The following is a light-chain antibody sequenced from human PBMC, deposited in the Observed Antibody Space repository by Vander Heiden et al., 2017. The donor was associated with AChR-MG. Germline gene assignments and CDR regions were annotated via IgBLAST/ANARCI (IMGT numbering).Light chain of an antibody. V-gene: IGKV1-5*03. CDR1: QSISSW. Sequence: IQMTQSPSTLSASVGDRVTITCRASQSISSWLAWYQQKPGKAPKLLIYKASSLESGVPSRFSGSGSGTEFTLTISSLQPDDFATYYCQQDNSYSRTFGQGTKLEIK. CDR3: QQDNSYSRT. J-gene: IGKJ2*02. CDR2: KAS.